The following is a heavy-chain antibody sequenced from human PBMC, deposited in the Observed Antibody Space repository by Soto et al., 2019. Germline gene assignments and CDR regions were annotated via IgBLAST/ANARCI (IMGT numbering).Heavy chain of an antibody. CDR3: ARGDYYYFMDV. CDR1: GGSISSYY. Sequence: LSLTCTVSGGSISSYYWSWSRQPPGKGLEWFGYIYYSGSTNYNPSLESRVTISVDTSKNQFSLKLSSVTAADTAVYYCARGDYYYFMDVWGKGTTVTVSS. J-gene: IGHJ6*03. CDR2: IYYSGST. V-gene: IGHV4-59*01.